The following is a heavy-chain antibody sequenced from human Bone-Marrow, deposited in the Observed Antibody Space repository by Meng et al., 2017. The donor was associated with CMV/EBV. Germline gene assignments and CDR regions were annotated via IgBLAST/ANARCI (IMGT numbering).Heavy chain of an antibody. V-gene: IGHV4-34*01. D-gene: IGHD1-7*01. J-gene: IGHJ5*02. CDR1: GSFSAYS. CDR2: VDRSRTS. CDR3: ARGLLYQLLYGNWFDP. Sequence: GSFSAYSWRWVRPLPGQGLVWLEEVDRSRTSIYNPSLESQVTISIDTSLNQFSLSLRSVTAAYTAVYYCARGLLYQLLYGNWFDPWGQGTLVTVSS.